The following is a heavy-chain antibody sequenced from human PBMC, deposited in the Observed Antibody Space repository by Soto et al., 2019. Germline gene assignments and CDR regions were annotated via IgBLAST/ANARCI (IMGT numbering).Heavy chain of an antibody. CDR3: ASVAFGESVTNGMYV. CDR2: IYYSGST. J-gene: IGHJ6*02. Sequence: SVTMSLTCTICDASTSSYCCRWLRAPPEKGLERIGYIYYSGSTNYTPSLKSRVTISVDTSKNQFSMKLSSVTAADTAGYYCASVAFGESVTNGMYVWGQETTLTVSS. D-gene: IGHD3-10*01. V-gene: IGHV4-59*08. CDR1: DASTSSYC.